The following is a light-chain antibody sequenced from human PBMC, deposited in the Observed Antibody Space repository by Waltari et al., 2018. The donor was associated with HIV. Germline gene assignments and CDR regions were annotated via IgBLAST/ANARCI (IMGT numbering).Light chain of an antibody. Sequence: AVTQPASVSGLPGQSPTISCTGDHTYFSLYNLVSGYQQHSGKPPRLILSDVDTRASGVSDRFSGSMSGNTASLTISGLRAEDEGHYYCASFTGDNTVMFGGGTEVTVL. CDR1: HTYFSLYNL. J-gene: IGLJ3*02. CDR2: DVD. V-gene: IGLV2-14*03. CDR3: ASFTGDNTVM.